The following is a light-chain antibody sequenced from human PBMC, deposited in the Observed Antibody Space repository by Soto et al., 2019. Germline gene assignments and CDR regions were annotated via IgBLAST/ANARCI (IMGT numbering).Light chain of an antibody. CDR2: LTS. V-gene: IGKV2-28*01. Sequence: DIVMTQSPLSLPVTPGEPASISCRSSQSLLHSNGYNYLDWDLQKPGQSPQLLPYLTSNRASGVPDRFSGSGSGTDFTLKISRVEAEDVEVYYCMQALLTSWTFGQGTKVEIK. J-gene: IGKJ1*01. CDR3: MQALLTSWT. CDR1: QSLLHSNGYNY.